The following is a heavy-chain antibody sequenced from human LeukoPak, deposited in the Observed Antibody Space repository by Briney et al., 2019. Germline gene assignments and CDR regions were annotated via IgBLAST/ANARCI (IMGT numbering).Heavy chain of an antibody. D-gene: IGHD3-9*01. CDR3: ATDRRILTGYPYYSMGMDV. V-gene: IGHV1-2*02. CDR2: INPNSGGT. J-gene: IGHJ6*02. Sequence: GASVKVSCKASGYTFTGYYMHWVRQAPGQGLEWMGWINPNSGGTNCAQKFQGRVTMTRDTSISTAYMELSRLRSDDTAVYYCATDRRILTGYPYYSMGMDVWGQGTTVTVSS. CDR1: GYTFTGYY.